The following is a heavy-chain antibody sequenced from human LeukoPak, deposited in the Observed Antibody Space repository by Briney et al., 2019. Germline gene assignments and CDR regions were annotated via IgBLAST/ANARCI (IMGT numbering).Heavy chain of an antibody. J-gene: IGHJ4*02. V-gene: IGHV3-23*01. CDR1: VFTFSSYA. CDR3: AKGNHRYSYGPFDY. Sequence: PGGSLRLSCAPSVFTFSSYAMSWVRQAPGQGLESVSAISGSGGSTYYADSVKGRFTISRDNSKNTLYLQMNSLRAEDTAVYYCAKGNHRYSYGPFDYWGQGTLVTVSS. CDR2: ISGSGGST. D-gene: IGHD5-18*01.